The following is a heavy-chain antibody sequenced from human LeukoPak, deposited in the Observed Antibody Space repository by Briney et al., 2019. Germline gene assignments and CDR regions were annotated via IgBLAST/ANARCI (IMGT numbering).Heavy chain of an antibody. CDR1: GGSISSYY. V-gene: IGHV4-4*07. Sequence: SETLSPTCTVSGGSISSYYWSWIRQPAGKGLEWIGRIYTSGSTNYNPSLKSRVTMSVDTSKNQFSLKLSSVTAADTAVYYCARDSMESSSSWTHFDYWGQGTLVTVPS. CDR3: ARDSMESSSSWTHFDY. CDR2: IYTSGST. J-gene: IGHJ4*02. D-gene: IGHD6-13*01.